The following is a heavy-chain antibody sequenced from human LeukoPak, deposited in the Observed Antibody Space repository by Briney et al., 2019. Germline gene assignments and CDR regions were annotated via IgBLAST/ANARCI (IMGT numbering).Heavy chain of an antibody. J-gene: IGHJ1*01. CDR2: INHSGST. V-gene: IGHV4-30-4*01. CDR1: GGSISSGDYY. CDR3: ARGRSEGVVVVVAAQDFQH. Sequence: SQTLSLTCTVSGGSISSGDYYWSWIRQPPGKGLEWIGEINHSGSTNYNPSLKSRVTISVDTSKNQFSLKLSSVTAADTAVYYCARGRSEGVVVVVAAQDFQHWGQGTLVTVSS. D-gene: IGHD2-15*01.